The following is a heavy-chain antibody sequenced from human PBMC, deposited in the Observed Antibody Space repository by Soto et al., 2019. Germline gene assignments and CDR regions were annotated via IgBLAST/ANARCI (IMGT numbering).Heavy chain of an antibody. V-gene: IGHV4-59*01. CDR1: GGSISSYY. CDR3: AREDLYNWFDP. J-gene: IGHJ5*02. CDR2: IYYSGST. Sequence: SETLSLTCTVSGGSISSYYWSWIRQPPGKGLEWIGYIYYSGSTNYNPSLKSRVTISVDTSRNQFSLKLSSVTAADTAVYYCAREDLYNWFDPWGQGTLVTVSS.